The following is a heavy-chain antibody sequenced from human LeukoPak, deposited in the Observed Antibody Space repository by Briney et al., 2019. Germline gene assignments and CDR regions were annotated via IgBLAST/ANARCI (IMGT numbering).Heavy chain of an antibody. CDR1: GYTFTSYA. CDR3: ARVNRPGGVIHY. J-gene: IGHJ4*02. V-gene: IGHV1-3*01. CDR2: INAGNGNT. D-gene: IGHD3-16*01. Sequence: ASVKVSCKASGYTFTSYAMHWVRQAPGQRLEWMGWINAGNGNTKCSQKFQGRVTITRDTSASTAYMELSSLRSEDTAVYYCARVNRPGGVIHYWGQGTLVTVSS.